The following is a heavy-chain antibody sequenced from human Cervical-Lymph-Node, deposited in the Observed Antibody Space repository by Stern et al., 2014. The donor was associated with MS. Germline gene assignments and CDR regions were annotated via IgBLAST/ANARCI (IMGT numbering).Heavy chain of an antibody. CDR3: ASANCSSTSCPNWFDP. D-gene: IGHD2-2*01. Sequence: QLQLQESGPGLVKPSQTLSLTCTVSGGSISSGEYYWSWIRQPPGKGLEWIGYIYYSGRTYYNPSLKSRVTISVDTSKNQFSLKLSSVTAADTAVYYCASANCSSTSCPNWFDPWGQGTLVTVSS. CDR2: IYYSGRT. CDR1: GGSISSGEYY. V-gene: IGHV4-30-4*01. J-gene: IGHJ5*02.